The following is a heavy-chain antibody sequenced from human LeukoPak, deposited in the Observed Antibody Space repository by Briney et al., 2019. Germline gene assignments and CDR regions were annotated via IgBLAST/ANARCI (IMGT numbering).Heavy chain of an antibody. D-gene: IGHD5-18*01. CDR1: GFTFDDYA. V-gene: IGHV3-9*03. Sequence: GGSLRLSCAVSGFTFDDYAMHWVRQESGKGLEWVSGISWNSGSIGYADSVKGRFTISRDNAKNSLYLQMNSLRAEDMALYYRAKGSLAMALDYWGQGTLVTVSS. J-gene: IGHJ4*02. CDR3: AKGSLAMALDY. CDR2: ISWNSGSI.